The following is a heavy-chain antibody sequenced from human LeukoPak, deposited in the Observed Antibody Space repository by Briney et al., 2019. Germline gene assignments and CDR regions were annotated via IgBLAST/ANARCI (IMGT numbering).Heavy chain of an antibody. CDR2: VSYDGSNK. J-gene: IGHJ4*02. CDR3: ARLSGSFLDY. V-gene: IGHV3-30*03. Sequence: GGSLRLSCAASGFTFSSYGMHWVRQAPGKGLEWVAVVSYDGSNKYYADSVKGRFTISRDNSKNTMSLQMNSLRAEDTAVYYCARLSGSFLDYWGQGTLVTV. D-gene: IGHD1-26*01. CDR1: GFTFSSYG.